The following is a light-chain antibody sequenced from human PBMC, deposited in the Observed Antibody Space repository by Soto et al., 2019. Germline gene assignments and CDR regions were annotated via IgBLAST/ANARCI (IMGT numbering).Light chain of an antibody. Sequence: DIQMTQSPSSLSASLGDRGTMTWRASQSISSYLNWYQQKPGKAPKLLIYDASSLESGVPSRLSGIGYGTEFTLTITSLKPDASATYYCQQYHIFWTFGQGTQLDIK. CDR2: DAS. J-gene: IGKJ1*01. CDR3: QQYHIFWT. V-gene: IGKV1-5*01. CDR1: QSISSY.